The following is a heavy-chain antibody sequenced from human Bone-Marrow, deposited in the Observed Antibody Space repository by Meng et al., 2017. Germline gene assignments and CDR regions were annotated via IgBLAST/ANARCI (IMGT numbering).Heavy chain of an antibody. V-gene: IGHV1-2*06. J-gene: IGHJ4*02. CDR1: GYTFTGYY. CDR3: ARADHPTTVPNLDY. CDR2: INPNSGGT. Sequence: QVQLVQSGAEGKKPGASAKVSCKASGYTFTGYYMHWVRQAPGQGLEWMGRINPNSGGTNYAQKFQGRVTMTRDTPISTAYMELSRLRSDDTAVYYCARADHPTTVPNLDYWGQGTLVTVSS. D-gene: IGHD4-17*01.